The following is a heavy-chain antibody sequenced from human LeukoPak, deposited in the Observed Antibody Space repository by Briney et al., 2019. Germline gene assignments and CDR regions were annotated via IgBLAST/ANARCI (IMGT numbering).Heavy chain of an antibody. CDR2: ISSSGSAI. CDR1: GFTFSSYA. Sequence: LGGSLRLSCAASGFTFSSYAMSWVRQAPGKGLEWISYISSSGSAIYYADSVKGRFTISRDNAKNSLYLQMNRLRAEDTAVYYCARDYNFDYWGQGTLVTVSS. V-gene: IGHV3-48*03. CDR3: ARDYNFDY. J-gene: IGHJ4*02.